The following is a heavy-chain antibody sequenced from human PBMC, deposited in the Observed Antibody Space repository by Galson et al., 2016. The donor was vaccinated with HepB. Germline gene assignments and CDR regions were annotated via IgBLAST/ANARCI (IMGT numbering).Heavy chain of an antibody. J-gene: IGHJ6*02. D-gene: IGHD3-10*01. V-gene: IGHV1-69*13. Sequence: SVKVSCKASGGTSKNYAINWVRQAPGQGLEWMGGIIPSFRPANYAQKFQDRVTITADESTNTAYMELSSLTYEDTAVYYCTRKSIMIRGVPSGGFGYNKKQSYYYYGVHVWGRGTTVIVS. CDR2: IIPSFRPA. CDR1: GGTSKNYA. CDR3: TRKSIMIRGVPSGGFGYNKKQSYYYYGVHV.